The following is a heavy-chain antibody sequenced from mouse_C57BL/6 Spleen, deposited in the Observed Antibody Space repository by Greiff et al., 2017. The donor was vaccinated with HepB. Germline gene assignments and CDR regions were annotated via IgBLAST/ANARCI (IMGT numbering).Heavy chain of an antibody. CDR1: GFTFSDYY. CDR3: ARHDYEAMDY. CDR2: ISNGGGST. J-gene: IGHJ4*01. Sequence: EVQLVESGGGLVQPGGSLKLSCAASGFTFSDYYMYWVRQTPEKRLEWVAYISNGGGSTYYPDTVKGRFTISRDNAKNTLYLQMSRLKSEDTAMYYCARHDYEAMDYWGQGTSVTVSS. V-gene: IGHV5-12*01.